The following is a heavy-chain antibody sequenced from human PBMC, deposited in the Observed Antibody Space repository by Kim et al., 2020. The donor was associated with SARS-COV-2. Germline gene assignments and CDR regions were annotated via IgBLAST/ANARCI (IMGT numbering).Heavy chain of an antibody. Sequence: FTISRDNSKNTLYLQMNSRRAEDTAVYYCAREWGYDILTGYSRPYYFDYWGQGTLVTVSS. J-gene: IGHJ4*02. V-gene: IGHV3-66*01. CDR3: AREWGYDILTGYSRPYYFDY. D-gene: IGHD3-9*01.